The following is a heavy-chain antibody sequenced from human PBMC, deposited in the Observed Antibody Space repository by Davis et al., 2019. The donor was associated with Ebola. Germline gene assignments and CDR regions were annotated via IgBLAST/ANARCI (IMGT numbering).Heavy chain of an antibody. CDR2: IKKDGSEK. J-gene: IGHJ1*01. CDR3: ARGGGYSSSWYVSEYFQH. D-gene: IGHD6-13*01. V-gene: IGHV3-7*01. Sequence: GGSLRLSCAASGFTFKTFGMNWVRQAPGKGLEWLGNIKKDGSEKFYVDSLKGRFTISRGNAKNSVYLQMNSLRAEDTAVYYCARGGGYSSSWYVSEYFQHWGQGTLVTVSS. CDR1: GFTFKTFG.